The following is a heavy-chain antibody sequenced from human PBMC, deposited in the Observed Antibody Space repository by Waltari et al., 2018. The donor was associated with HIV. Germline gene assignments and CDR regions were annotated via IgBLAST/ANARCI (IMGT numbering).Heavy chain of an antibody. D-gene: IGHD1-26*01. V-gene: IGHV1-2*06. CDR1: GYHLPAYS. CDR2: INPNSGGT. J-gene: IGHJ5*02. Sequence: QVQLVQSGAEGKKRGASVKVSCSASGYHLPAYSMHWGRQAPGQGLEWMGRINPNSGGTNYAQKFQGRVTMTRDTSISTAYMELSRLRSDDTAVYYCARRGSSGSYWFDPWGQGTLVTVSS. CDR3: ARRGSSGSYWFDP.